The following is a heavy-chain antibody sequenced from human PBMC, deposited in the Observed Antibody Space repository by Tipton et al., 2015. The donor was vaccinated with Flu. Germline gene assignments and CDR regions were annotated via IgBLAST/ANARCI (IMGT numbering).Heavy chain of an antibody. CDR3: VRDHSSSSGYLDW. D-gene: IGHD6-6*01. J-gene: IGHJ4*02. V-gene: IGHV1-18*01. CDR2: ISVYSGKA. CDR1: GYTFHNYG. Sequence: QSGAEVKEPGASAKVSCRTSGYTFHNYGFSWVRQAPGQGLEWMGRISVYSGKADYTQTFQGRVTMTTDTSTSTAYMELSSLTSDDTAVYFCVRDHSSSSGYLDWWGQGTLVVVSS.